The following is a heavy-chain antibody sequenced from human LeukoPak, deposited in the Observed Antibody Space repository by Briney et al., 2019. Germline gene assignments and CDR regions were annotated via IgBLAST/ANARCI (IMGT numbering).Heavy chain of an antibody. V-gene: IGHV4-31*03. CDR2: IYHSGNT. D-gene: IGHD5-12*01. CDR3: ARDTRIEWLRFLDY. J-gene: IGHJ4*02. CDR1: GDSISNGGSISNGGHY. Sequence: SETLSLTCTVSGDSISNGGSISNGGHYWSWIRQFPGKGLEWIGYIYHSGNTYYNPSLESRVTISVDTSENRFSLKLNSVTAADTAIYYCARDTRIEWLRFLDYWGQGILVTVSS.